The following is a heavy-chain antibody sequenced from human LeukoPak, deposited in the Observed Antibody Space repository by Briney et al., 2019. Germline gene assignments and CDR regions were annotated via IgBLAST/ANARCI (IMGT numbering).Heavy chain of an antibody. Sequence: PGRSLRLSCAASGFSFSSHAMSWVRQAPGKGLDWVSTVNSGSGGSTWNADSVKGRFTISRDNPKNTLYLQMNSLGAEDTAIYYCATYRQSGGVDYWGQGTLVTVSS. V-gene: IGHV3-23*01. CDR2: VNSGSGGST. CDR1: GFSFSSHA. CDR3: ATYRQSGGVDY. J-gene: IGHJ4*02. D-gene: IGHD2-15*01.